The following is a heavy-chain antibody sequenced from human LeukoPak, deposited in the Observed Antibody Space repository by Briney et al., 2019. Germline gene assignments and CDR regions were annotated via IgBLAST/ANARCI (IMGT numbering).Heavy chain of an antibody. CDR3: ACTYCGADCSEVERFFDY. V-gene: IGHV4-61*08. J-gene: IGHJ4*02. CDR2: IYYSGST. CDR1: GGSIRSGDYY. Sequence: SQTLSLTCTVSGGSIRSGDYYWSWIRHPPGKGLEWIGYIYYSGSTNYNPSLKSRVTISVDTSKNQFSLKLSSVTAADTAVYYCACTYCGADCSEVERFFDYWGQGTLVTVSS. D-gene: IGHD2-21*02.